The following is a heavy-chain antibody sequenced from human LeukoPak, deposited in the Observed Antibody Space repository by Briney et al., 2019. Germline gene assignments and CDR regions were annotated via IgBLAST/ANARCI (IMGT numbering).Heavy chain of an antibody. D-gene: IGHD6-13*01. V-gene: IGHV3-30-3*01. CDR3: ASTAAATDPPGF. J-gene: IGHJ4*02. CDR1: GFTFSDYA. CDR2: ISSDVYDGTTE. Sequence: GRSLRLSCSASGFTFSDYAMDWVRQAPGKGLECVAVISSDVYDGTTEYYADSVKGRFTISRDNSKNTVYLQTNSLRGEDTAVYYCASTAAATDPPGFWGQGTLVTVSS.